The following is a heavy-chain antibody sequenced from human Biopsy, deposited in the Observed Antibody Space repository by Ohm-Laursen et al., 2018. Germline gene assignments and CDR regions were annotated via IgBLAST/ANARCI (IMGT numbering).Heavy chain of an antibody. CDR2: VYYTGST. CDR3: ARGGQGGFLEWLFIG. D-gene: IGHD3-3*01. CDR1: GGSFTGHY. V-gene: IGHV4-59*11. Sequence: SQTLSLTCTVSGGSFTGHYWTWIRQPPGKGLEWIGYVYYTGSTDYNPSLQSRVTISVDTSKNHFSLRLRSVTPADTALYYCARGGQGGFLEWLFIGWGQGTLVTVSS. J-gene: IGHJ4*02.